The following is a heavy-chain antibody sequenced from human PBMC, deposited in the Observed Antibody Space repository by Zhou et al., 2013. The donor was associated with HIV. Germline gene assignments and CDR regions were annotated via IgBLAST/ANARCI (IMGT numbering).Heavy chain of an antibody. J-gene: IGHJ6*03. V-gene: IGHV3-21*01. CDR2: ISSSSSYI. CDR1: GFTFSSYS. CDR3: ARCPPREDYYMDV. Sequence: VQLVESGGGLVKPGGSLRLSCAASGFTFSSYSMNWVRQAPGKGLEWVSSISSSSSYIYYADSVKGRFTISRDNAKNSLYLQMNSLRAEDTAVYYCARCPPREDYYMDVWGKGTTVTVSS.